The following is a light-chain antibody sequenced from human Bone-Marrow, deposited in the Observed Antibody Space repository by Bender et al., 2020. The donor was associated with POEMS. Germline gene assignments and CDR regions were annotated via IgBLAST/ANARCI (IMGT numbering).Light chain of an antibody. CDR2: DVT. CDR1: NSDVGGYDY. V-gene: IGLV2-14*01. Sequence: QSALTQPASVSGSPGQSITVSCTGSNSDVGGYDYVSWYQQLPGKAPKLMVYDVTNRPSGGSDRFSGSKSGNTVSLTSSGLQAEDEAYYYCSSYTSSSSLLFGTGTKVP. J-gene: IGLJ1*01. CDR3: SSYTSSSSLL.